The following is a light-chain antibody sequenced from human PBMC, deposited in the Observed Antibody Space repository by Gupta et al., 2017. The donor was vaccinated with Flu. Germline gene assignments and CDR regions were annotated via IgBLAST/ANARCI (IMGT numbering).Light chain of an antibody. V-gene: IGKV1-16*02. Sequence: DIQMTQSPSSLSASVGDRVTITCRASQGINNNLAWYQQKPGNAPKSLIYAASRLGSGVPSKFSGSGFGTDFTLTSSILHPEDFATYYCQQYHSDPNTFGQGTRLEIK. CDR2: AAS. CDR1: QGINNN. J-gene: IGKJ5*01. CDR3: QQYHSDPNT.